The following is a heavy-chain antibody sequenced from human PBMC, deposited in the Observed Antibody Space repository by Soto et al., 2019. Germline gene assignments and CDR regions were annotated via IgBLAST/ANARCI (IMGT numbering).Heavy chain of an antibody. J-gene: IGHJ4*02. CDR3: ARVRILSGLFRSFDY. D-gene: IGHD3-10*01. CDR2: IYPGDSDT. Sequence: PGESLKISCKGSGYSFTSYWIGWVRQMPGKGLEWMGIIYPGDSDTRYSPSFQGQVTISADKSINSAYLQWTSLRASDTAMYYCARVRILSGLFRSFDYWGQGTQVTVSS. CDR1: GYSFTSYW. V-gene: IGHV5-51*03.